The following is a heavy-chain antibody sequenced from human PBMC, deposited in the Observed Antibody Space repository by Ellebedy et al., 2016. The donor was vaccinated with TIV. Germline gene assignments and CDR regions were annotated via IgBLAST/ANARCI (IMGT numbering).Heavy chain of an antibody. J-gene: IGHJ6*02. CDR1: GYTFTSYY. V-gene: IGHV1-46*01. CDR3: ARGRGVVVPPLTHYYYYYYGMDV. D-gene: IGHD2-15*01. CDR2: INPSGGST. Sequence: ASVKVSCKASGYTFTSYYMHWVRQAPGQGLEWMGIINPSGGSTSYAQKFQGRVTMSRDTSTSTVYMELSSLRSEDTAVYYCARGRGVVVPPLTHYYYYYYGMDVWGQGTTVTVSS.